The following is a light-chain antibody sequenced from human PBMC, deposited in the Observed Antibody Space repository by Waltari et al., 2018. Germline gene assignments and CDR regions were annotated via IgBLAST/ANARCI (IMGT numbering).Light chain of an antibody. J-gene: IGKJ2*01. CDR3: QQYYSTPYT. CDR2: WAS. Sequence: DIVMTQSPDSLAVSLRERATINYKSSQSVLYNSNNNNYLAWYQQKPGQPPKLVIYWASTRESGVPDRFSGSGSGTDFTLTISSLQAEDVAFYYCQQYYSTPYTFGQGTKLEIK. V-gene: IGKV4-1*01. CDR1: QSVLYNSNNNNY.